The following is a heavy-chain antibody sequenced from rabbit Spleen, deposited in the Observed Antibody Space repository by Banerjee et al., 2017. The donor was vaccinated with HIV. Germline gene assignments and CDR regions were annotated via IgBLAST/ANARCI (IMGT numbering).Heavy chain of an antibody. V-gene: IGHV1S40*01. J-gene: IGHJ4*01. CDR3: VRDYGGGSDYDGAFNL. Sequence: QSLEESGGDLVKPGASLTLTCIASGVSFSGNSYMCWVRQAPGKGLEWVVCIDAGSSGFTYFANWAKGRFTISKTSSTTVTLRMTSLIAADTATYFCVRDYGGGSDYDGAFNLWGPGTLVTVS. CDR2: IDAGSSGFT. D-gene: IGHD8-1*01. CDR1: GVSFSGNSY.